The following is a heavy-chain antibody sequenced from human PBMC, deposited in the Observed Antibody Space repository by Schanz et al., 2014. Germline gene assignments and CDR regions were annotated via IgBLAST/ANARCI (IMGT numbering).Heavy chain of an antibody. CDR1: GFTFNSYD. CDR3: AKGMGYCSGGTCYDCYYYGLDV. D-gene: IGHD2-15*01. J-gene: IGHJ6*02. CDR2: ISHSGGSK. Sequence: DVQLLESGGGLVQPGGSLRLSCAASGFTFNSYDMTWVRQAPGKGLEWVSSISHSGGSKYYADSVKGRFTISRDNSENTLYLQMNSLSADDTAVFYCAKGMGYCSGGTCYDCYYYGLDVWGQGTTVTVSS. V-gene: IGHV3-23*01.